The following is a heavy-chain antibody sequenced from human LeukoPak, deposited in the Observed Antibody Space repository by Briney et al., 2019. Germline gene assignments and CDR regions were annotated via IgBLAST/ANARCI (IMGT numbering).Heavy chain of an antibody. D-gene: IGHD3-22*01. CDR3: ARGYGYDSTPFDY. V-gene: IGHV4-4*07. J-gene: IGHJ4*02. CDR1: GGSISSYY. CDR2: IYTSGST. Sequence: SETLSLTCTVSGGSISSYYCNWIRQPVGKGLEWIGRIYTSGSTKYNPSLKSRVTMSVDTSNNQFSLKLSSVTAADTAVYYCARGYGYDSTPFDYWGQGTLVTVSS.